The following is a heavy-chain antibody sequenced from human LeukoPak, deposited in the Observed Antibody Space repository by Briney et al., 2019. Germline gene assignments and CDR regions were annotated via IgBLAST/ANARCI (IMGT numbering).Heavy chain of an antibody. J-gene: IGHJ4*02. CDR1: GFTFSDYY. Sequence: GGSLRLSCEASGFTFSDYYMSWIRQAPGKGLEWVSYISNSGRSGNYADSVKGRFTISRDNAKNSLYLQMNSLRAEDTAVYYCGRGGEQQLMFWGQGALVTVSS. CDR3: GRGGEQQLMF. D-gene: IGHD1/OR15-1a*01. CDR2: ISNSGRSG. V-gene: IGHV3-11*03.